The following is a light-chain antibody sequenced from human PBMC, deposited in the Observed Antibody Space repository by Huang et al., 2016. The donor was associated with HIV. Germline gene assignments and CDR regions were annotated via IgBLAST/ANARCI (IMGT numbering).Light chain of an antibody. CDR3: QQYYNTPYT. CDR2: ATS. CDR1: QGITKS. V-gene: IGKV1-NL1*01. J-gene: IGKJ2*01. Sequence: DIQMTQSPSSLSASVGDRVTITCRASQGITKSLVWYRQKPGKAPKLLLFATSRLERGVPARFSGSGSGTDFTLTISSLQPEDFATYYCQQYYNTPYTFGQGTKLEIK.